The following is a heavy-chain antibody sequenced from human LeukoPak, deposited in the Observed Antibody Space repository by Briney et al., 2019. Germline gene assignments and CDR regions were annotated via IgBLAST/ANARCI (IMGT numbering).Heavy chain of an antibody. CDR3: AKAATFYYGSDL. CDR1: GFTFRSYA. D-gene: IGHD3-10*01. Sequence: GGSLRLTCAASGFTFRSYAMNWVRQAPGEGLEWVSAISGSDGNTYYADSVKGRFTISRDDSKNTLYLQMNRLRAEDTALYYCAKAATFYYGSDLWGQGILVAVSS. CDR2: ISGSDGNT. J-gene: IGHJ4*02. V-gene: IGHV3-23*01.